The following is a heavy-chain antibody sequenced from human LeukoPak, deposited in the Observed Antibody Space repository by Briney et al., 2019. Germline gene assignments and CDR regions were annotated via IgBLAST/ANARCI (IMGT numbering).Heavy chain of an antibody. J-gene: IGHJ4*02. CDR3: ARADGYCSSTSCYAFDY. Sequence: GGSLRLSCAASGFTFSSYEMNWVRQAPGKGLEWVSYISSSGSTIYYADSVKGRFTISRDNAKNSLYLQMNSLRAEDTAVYYRARADGYCSSTSCYAFDYWGQGTLVTVSS. D-gene: IGHD2-2*03. CDR1: GFTFSSYE. CDR2: ISSSGSTI. V-gene: IGHV3-48*03.